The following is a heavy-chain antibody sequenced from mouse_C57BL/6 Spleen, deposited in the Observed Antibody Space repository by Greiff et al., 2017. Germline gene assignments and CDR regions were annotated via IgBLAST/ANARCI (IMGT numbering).Heavy chain of an antibody. J-gene: IGHJ2*01. Sequence: QVQLQQPGAELVKPGASVKLSCTASGYTFTSYWMHWVKQRPGRGLEWIGSIGPYSGGIKYNEKFTCKATLAGDKPSSTAYLQLSSLTSEDSAVYYCASNGYDYDDYFGYWGKGATLTVAS. CDR2: IGPYSGGI. V-gene: IGHV1-72*01. CDR1: GYTFTSYW. D-gene: IGHD2-4*01. CDR3: ASNGYDYDDYFGY.